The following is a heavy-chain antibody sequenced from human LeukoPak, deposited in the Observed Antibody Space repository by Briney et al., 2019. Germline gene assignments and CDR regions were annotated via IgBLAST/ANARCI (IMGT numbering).Heavy chain of an antibody. CDR2: IKGDGSEK. CDR1: GFTFSTYW. D-gene: IGHD6-19*01. V-gene: IGHV3-7*01. Sequence: GGSLRLSCAASGFTFSTYWMAWVRQAPGKGLEWVANIKGDGSEKYHGDSVTGRFTISRDNAKNSLYLQMNSLRDEDTAVYYCARDTGIAVAGTVVHTEYFQHWGQGTLVTVSS. CDR3: ARDTGIAVAGTVVHTEYFQH. J-gene: IGHJ1*01.